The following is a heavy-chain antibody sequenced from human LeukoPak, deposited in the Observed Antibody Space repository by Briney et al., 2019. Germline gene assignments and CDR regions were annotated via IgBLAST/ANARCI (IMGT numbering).Heavy chain of an antibody. CDR3: ARGFRIGGWVYYFDY. V-gene: IGHV1-18*01. D-gene: IGHD3-10*01. J-gene: IGHJ4*02. Sequence: GASVKVSCKASGGTFSSYAISWVRQAPGQGLEWMGWISAYNGNTNYAQKLQGRVTMTTDTSTSTAYMELRSLRSDDTAVYYCARGFRIGGWVYYFDYWGQGTLVTVSS. CDR1: GGTFSSYA. CDR2: ISAYNGNT.